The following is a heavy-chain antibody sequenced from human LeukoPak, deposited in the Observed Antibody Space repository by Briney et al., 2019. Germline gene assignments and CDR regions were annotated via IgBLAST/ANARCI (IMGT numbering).Heavy chain of an antibody. CDR2: IHPGDSDT. D-gene: IGHD3-3*01. CDR1: GYSFTSYW. Sequence: GESLKISCKGSGYSFTSYWIGWARQMPGKGLEWMGIIHPGDSDTRYSPSFQGQVTISADKSISTAYLQWSSLKASDTAMYYCARRHPGGEWLLRIVGKGGAFDIWGQGTMVTVSS. V-gene: IGHV5-51*01. CDR3: ARRHPGGEWLLRIVGKGGAFDI. J-gene: IGHJ3*02.